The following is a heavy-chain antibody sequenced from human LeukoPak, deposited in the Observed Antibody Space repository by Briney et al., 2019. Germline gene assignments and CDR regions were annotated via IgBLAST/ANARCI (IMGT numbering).Heavy chain of an antibody. CDR2: ISGNGGST. D-gene: IGHD3-22*01. CDR1: GFTFSSYA. Sequence: PGGSLRLSCAASGFTFSSYAMTWVRQAPGKGLEWVSGISGNGGSTYYADSVKGRFTISRDNSKNTLYLQMNSLRAEDTAVYYCASPAGSSGGPLYFDYWGQGTLVTVSS. J-gene: IGHJ4*02. V-gene: IGHV3-23*01. CDR3: ASPAGSSGGPLYFDY.